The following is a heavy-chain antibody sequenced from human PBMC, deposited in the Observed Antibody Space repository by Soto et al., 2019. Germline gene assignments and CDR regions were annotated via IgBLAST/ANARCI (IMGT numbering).Heavy chain of an antibody. CDR2: IIPIFGTA. J-gene: IGHJ5*02. CDR3: ARALRRGSYSDP. V-gene: IGHV1-69*06. Sequence: SVEVSCKASGGTFSSYAISWVRQAPGQGLEWMGGIIPIFGTANYAQKFQGRVTITADKSTSTAYMELSSLRSEDTAVYYCARALRRGSYSDPWGQGTLVTVSS. D-gene: IGHD1-26*01. CDR1: GGTFSSYA.